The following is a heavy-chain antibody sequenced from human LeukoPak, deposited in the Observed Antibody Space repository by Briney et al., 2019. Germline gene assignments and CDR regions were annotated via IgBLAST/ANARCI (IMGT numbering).Heavy chain of an antibody. CDR2: INHSGST. D-gene: IGHD3-3*01. J-gene: IGHJ4*02. CDR3: ARIGYDFWSGYYSLFDY. Sequence: PSETLSLTCAVYGGSFSGYYWSWIRQPPGKGLEWIGEINHSGSTNYNPPLKSRVTISVDTSKNQFSLKLGSVTAADTAVYYCARIGYDFWSGYYSLFDYWGQGTLVTVSS. CDR1: GGSFSGYY. V-gene: IGHV4-34*01.